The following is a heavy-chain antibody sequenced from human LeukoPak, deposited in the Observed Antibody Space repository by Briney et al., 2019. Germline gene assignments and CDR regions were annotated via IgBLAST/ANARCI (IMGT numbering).Heavy chain of an antibody. Sequence: GGSLRLSCAASGFTFNTFNMNWVRQAPGKGLEWVSSITSGGDYIYYADSVKGRFTTSRDNAKNSLSLQLNSLRAEDTAVYYCARDYCSGGSCYPLGYWGQGTLVTVSS. CDR3: ARDYCSGGSCYPLGY. CDR1: GFTFNTFN. D-gene: IGHD2-15*01. CDR2: ITSGGDYI. J-gene: IGHJ4*02. V-gene: IGHV3-21*01.